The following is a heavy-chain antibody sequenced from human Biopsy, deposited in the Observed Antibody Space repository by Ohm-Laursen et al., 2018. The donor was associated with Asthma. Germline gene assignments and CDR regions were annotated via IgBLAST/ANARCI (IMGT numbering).Heavy chain of an antibody. CDR3: ARGDSSNWSHYYFDY. J-gene: IGHJ2*01. CDR1: GFAVSRDH. D-gene: IGHD3-9*01. V-gene: IGHV3-53*01. Sequence: SLRLSCSASGFAVSRDHMFWVRQAPGKGLEWVSVIYSGGTSHTADSVRGRFTTSRDYSKNTLYLQMHSLRAEDTAVYYCARGDSSNWSHYYFDYWGRGTLATVSS. CDR2: IYSGGTS.